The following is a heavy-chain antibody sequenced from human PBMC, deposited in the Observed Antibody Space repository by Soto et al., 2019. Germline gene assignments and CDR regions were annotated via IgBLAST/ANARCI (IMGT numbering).Heavy chain of an antibody. Sequence: GGSLRLSCAASGFTFSSYAMSWVRQAPGKGLEWVSAISGSGGSTYYADSVKGRFTISRDNSKNTLYLQMNSLRAEDTAVYYCAKEGYCSSTSCYVWYYYGMDVWGQGTTVTVSS. CDR2: ISGSGGST. V-gene: IGHV3-23*01. J-gene: IGHJ6*02. CDR1: GFTFSSYA. D-gene: IGHD2-2*01. CDR3: AKEGYCSSTSCYVWYYYGMDV.